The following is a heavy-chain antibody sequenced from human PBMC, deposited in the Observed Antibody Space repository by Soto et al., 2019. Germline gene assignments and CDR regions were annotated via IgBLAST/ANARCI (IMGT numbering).Heavy chain of an antibody. J-gene: IGHJ5*02. V-gene: IGHV4-31*03. CDR2: IYYSGST. CDR3: ARVAGVVTNGWFDP. D-gene: IGHD3-22*01. Sequence: QVQLQESGPGLVKPSQTLSLTCTVSGGSISSGGYYWSWIRQHPGKGLEWIGYIYYSGSTYYNPSRKGRVTISVDTSKNQFSLKLSSVTAADTAVYYCARVAGVVTNGWFDPWGQGTLVTVSS. CDR1: GGSISSGGYY.